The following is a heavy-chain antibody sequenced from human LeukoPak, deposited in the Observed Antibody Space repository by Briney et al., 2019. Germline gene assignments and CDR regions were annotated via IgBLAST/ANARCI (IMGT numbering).Heavy chain of an antibody. CDR3: ARWASDYIRPIDPRQGWFDP. CDR2: INHSGST. J-gene: IGHJ5*02. D-gene: IGHD4-11*01. Sequence: SETLSLTCAVYGGSFSGYYWSWIRQPPGKGLEWIGEINHSGSTNYNPSLKSRVTISVDTSKNQFSLKLSSVTAADTAVYYCARWASDYIRPIDPRQGWFDPWGQGTLVTVSS. CDR1: GGSFSGYY. V-gene: IGHV4-34*01.